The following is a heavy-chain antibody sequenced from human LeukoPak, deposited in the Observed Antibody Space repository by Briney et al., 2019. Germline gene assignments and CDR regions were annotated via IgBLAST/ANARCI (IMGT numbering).Heavy chain of an antibody. J-gene: IGHJ4*02. CDR1: GFTFSSYS. Sequence: PGGSLRLSCAASGFTFSSYSMNWVRQAPGKGLEWVSYISSSSSTIYYADSVKGRFTISRDNAKNSLYLQMNSLRAEDTAVYYCARDQHDFWSGPFDYWGQGTLVTVSS. CDR2: ISSSSSTI. D-gene: IGHD3-3*01. V-gene: IGHV3-48*01. CDR3: ARDQHDFWSGPFDY.